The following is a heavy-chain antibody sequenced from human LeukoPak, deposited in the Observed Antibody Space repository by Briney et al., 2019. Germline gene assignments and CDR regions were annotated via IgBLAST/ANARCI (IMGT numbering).Heavy chain of an antibody. CDR2: INHSGST. Sequence: PSETLSLTCAVYGGSFSGYYWSWIRQPPGKGLEWIGEINHSGSTNYNPSLKSRVTISVDTSKNQFSLKLSSVTAADTAVYYWARTGSGWYDYFDYWGQGTLVTVSS. J-gene: IGHJ4*02. V-gene: IGHV4-34*01. CDR1: GGSFSGYY. D-gene: IGHD6-19*01. CDR3: ARTGSGWYDYFDY.